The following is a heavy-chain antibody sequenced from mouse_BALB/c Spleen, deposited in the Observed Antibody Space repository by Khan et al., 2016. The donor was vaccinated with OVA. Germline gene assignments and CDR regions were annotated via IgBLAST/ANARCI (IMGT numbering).Heavy chain of an antibody. J-gene: IGHJ3*01. CDR2: VSTGGSYT. CDR3: TRLAYYHDSEGFAY. D-gene: IGHD2-4*01. CDR1: GFTFSTYG. Sequence: EVQLVESGGDLVKPGGSLKLSCAASGFTFSTYGMSWVRQAPDKRLEWVATVSTGGSYTYYPDSVKGRFTISRDNAKNTLYLQMSGLRSEDTAMFYCTRLAYYHDSEGFAYWGQGTLVTVSA. V-gene: IGHV5-6*01.